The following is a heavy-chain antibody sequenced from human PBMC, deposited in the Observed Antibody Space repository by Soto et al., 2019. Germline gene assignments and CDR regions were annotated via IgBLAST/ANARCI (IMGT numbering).Heavy chain of an antibody. V-gene: IGHV3-64*01. CDR2: ISSNGGST. Sequence: PGGSLRLSCAASGFTFSSYAMHWVRQAPGKGLEYVSAISSNGGSTYYANSVKGRFTISRDNSKNTLYLQMGSLRAEDMAVYYCARELVGVTMVRGVTKDYYYYYMDVWG. CDR1: GFTFSSYA. J-gene: IGHJ6*03. CDR3: ARELVGVTMVRGVTKDYYYYYMDV. D-gene: IGHD3-10*01.